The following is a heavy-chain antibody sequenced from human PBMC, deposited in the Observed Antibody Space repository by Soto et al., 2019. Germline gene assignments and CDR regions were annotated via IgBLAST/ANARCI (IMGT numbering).Heavy chain of an antibody. CDR3: ARQLIDILTGYYPGVIDY. CDR1: GGSISSSSYY. V-gene: IGHV4-39*01. D-gene: IGHD3-9*01. J-gene: IGHJ4*02. CDR2: IYYSGST. Sequence: SETLSLTCTVSGGSISSSSYYWGWIRQPPGKGLEWIGSIYYSGSTYYNPSLKSRVTISVDTSKNQFSLKLSSVTAADTAVYYCARQLIDILTGYYPGVIDYWGQATLVTVSS.